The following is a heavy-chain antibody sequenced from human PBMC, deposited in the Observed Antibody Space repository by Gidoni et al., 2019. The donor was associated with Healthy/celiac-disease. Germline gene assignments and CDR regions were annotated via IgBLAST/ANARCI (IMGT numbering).Heavy chain of an antibody. Sequence: QVQLVQSGAEVKKPGSSVKVSCKSSGGTFSSYTISWVRQAPGQGLEWMGRIIPILGIANDAQKFQGRVTITADKSTSTAYMELSSLRSEDTAVYYCARGGGYSYGYGMDVWGQGTTVTVSS. CDR3: ARGGGYSYGYGMDV. D-gene: IGHD5-18*01. CDR1: GGTFSSYT. J-gene: IGHJ6*02. CDR2: IIPILGIA. V-gene: IGHV1-69*02.